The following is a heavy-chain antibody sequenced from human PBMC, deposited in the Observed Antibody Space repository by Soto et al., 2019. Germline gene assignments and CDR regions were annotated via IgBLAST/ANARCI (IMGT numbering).Heavy chain of an antibody. CDR2: VRSKADGGTT. Sequence: GGSLRLSCAASGFTFANAWMIWVRQAPGKGLEWVGRVRSKADGGTTDYAAPVKGRFTISRDDSENTLYLQMNSLKIDDTAVYYCRRDWDYPVLWGQGTLVTVSS. V-gene: IGHV3-15*01. CDR3: RRDWDYPVL. D-gene: IGHD1-7*01. CDR1: GFTFANAW. J-gene: IGHJ4*02.